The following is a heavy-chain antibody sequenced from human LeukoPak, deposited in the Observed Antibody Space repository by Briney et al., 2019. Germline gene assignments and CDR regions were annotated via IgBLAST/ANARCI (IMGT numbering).Heavy chain of an antibody. Sequence: KAGGSLRLSCAASGFTFSRNAMNWVRQAPGKGLEWVSFISSSSNYMSYADSVKGRFTISRDNAKNSLYLQMNSLRDEDTAVYYCARVVTMTYLDAFDIWGQGTMVTVSS. CDR2: ISSSSNYM. D-gene: IGHD3-22*01. J-gene: IGHJ3*02. CDR3: ARVVTMTYLDAFDI. CDR1: GFTFSRNA. V-gene: IGHV3-21*01.